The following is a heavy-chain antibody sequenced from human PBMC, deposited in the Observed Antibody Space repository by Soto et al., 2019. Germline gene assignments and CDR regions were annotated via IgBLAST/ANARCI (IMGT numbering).Heavy chain of an antibody. CDR3: VKDWVGGSNRYQLDY. V-gene: IGHV1-8*01. J-gene: IGHJ4*02. CDR2: MNPSNGNA. Sequence: ASVKVSCKASGYTFITYDINWVRQATGQGLEWMGWMNPSNGNAGYAQKFQGRLTMTRNTSISTAYMEPSSLRRDDTAKYYCVKDWVGGSNRYQLDYWGQGTVVTVSS. D-gene: IGHD1-26*01. CDR1: GYTFITYD.